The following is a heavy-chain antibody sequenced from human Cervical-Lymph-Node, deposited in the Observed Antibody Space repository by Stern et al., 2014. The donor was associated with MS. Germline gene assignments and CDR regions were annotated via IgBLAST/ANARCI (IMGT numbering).Heavy chain of an antibody. CDR1: GYTFAGYY. CDR3: ARDCLMGFWSGCLDY. V-gene: IGHV1-2*02. D-gene: IGHD3-3*01. Sequence: MQLVESGTEVKKPGASVKVSCKASGYTFAGYYMHWVRQAPGQGLEWMGWINPKDGGTNFAQKFQGRVTLTRDRSINTAFMELSRLRSGDTAVYYCARDCLMGFWSGCLDYWGQGALVTVSS. J-gene: IGHJ4*02. CDR2: INPKDGGT.